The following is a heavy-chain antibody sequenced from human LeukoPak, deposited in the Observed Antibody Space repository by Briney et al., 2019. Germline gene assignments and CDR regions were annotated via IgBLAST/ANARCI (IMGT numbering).Heavy chain of an antibody. D-gene: IGHD3-22*01. CDR3: ARHMTVTYDAFDI. V-gene: IGHV4-59*08. Sequence: SETLSLTCTVSGGSISPYYWSWIRQPPGKGLEWIGYIYYSGNTNYNPSLKSRVTISVDTSKNQFSLKLSSVTAADTAVYHCARHMTVTYDAFDIWGQGTMVTVSS. CDR1: GGSISPYY. J-gene: IGHJ3*02. CDR2: IYYSGNT.